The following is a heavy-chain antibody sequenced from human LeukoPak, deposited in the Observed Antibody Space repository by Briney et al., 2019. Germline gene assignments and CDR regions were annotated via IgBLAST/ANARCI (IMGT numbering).Heavy chain of an antibody. Sequence: ASVKVSCKTSGYTFTIYGISWVRQAPGQGLEWMGLISAYGNTNYARNLQGRVTMTTDTSTSTAYMELRSPRSDDTAVYYCARGIIGYYFDYWGQGTLVTVSS. D-gene: IGHD2-15*01. CDR2: ISAYGNT. V-gene: IGHV1-18*01. CDR1: GYTFTIYG. J-gene: IGHJ4*02. CDR3: ARGIIGYYFDY.